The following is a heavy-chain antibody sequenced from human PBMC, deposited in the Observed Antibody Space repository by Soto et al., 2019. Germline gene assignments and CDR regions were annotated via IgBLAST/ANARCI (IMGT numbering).Heavy chain of an antibody. J-gene: IGHJ4*02. CDR3: ARVGGYCSGGSCYSGSVY. D-gene: IGHD2-15*01. CDR1: GFTFSSYG. CDR2: IWYDGSNK. V-gene: IGHV3-33*01. Sequence: GGSLRLSCAASGFTFSSYGMHWVRQAPGKGLEWVAVIWYDGSNKYYADSVKGRFTISRDNSKNTLYLQMNSLRAEDTAVYYCARVGGYCSGGSCYSGSVYWGQGTLVTVSS.